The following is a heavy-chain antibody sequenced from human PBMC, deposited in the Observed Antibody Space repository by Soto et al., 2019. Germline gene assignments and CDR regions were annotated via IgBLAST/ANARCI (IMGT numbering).Heavy chain of an antibody. CDR2: INHSGST. CDR1: GGSFSGYY. D-gene: IGHD3-9*01. J-gene: IGHJ6*02. V-gene: IGHV4-34*01. CDR3: ARLPVLRYFDWLALPDYYYGMDV. Sequence: SETLSLTCAVYGGSFSGYYWSWIRQPPGKGLEWIGEINHSGSTNYNPSLKSRVTISVDTSKNQFSLKLSSVTAADTAVYYCARLPVLRYFDWLALPDYYYGMDVWGQGTTVT.